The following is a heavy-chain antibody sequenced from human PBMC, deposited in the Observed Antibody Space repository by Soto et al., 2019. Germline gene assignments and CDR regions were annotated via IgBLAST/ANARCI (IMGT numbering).Heavy chain of an antibody. V-gene: IGHV1-2*04. Sequence: ASVKVSCKASGYTFTGYYMHWVRQAPGQGLEWMGWINPNSGGTNYAQKFQGWVTMTRDTSISTAYMELSRLRSDDTAVYYCAREVYSGYDGRSGFDYWGQGTLVT. CDR3: AREVYSGYDGRSGFDY. CDR2: INPNSGGT. J-gene: IGHJ4*02. CDR1: GYTFTGYY. D-gene: IGHD5-12*01.